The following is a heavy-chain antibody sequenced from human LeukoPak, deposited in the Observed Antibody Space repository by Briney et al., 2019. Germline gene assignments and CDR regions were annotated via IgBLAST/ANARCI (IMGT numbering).Heavy chain of an antibody. CDR1: GFTFSSYG. V-gene: IGHV3-33*01. CDR3: ARPPTVVTDGHYYYGMDV. D-gene: IGHD4-23*01. J-gene: IGHJ6*02. CDR2: IWYDGNKK. Sequence: SGGSLRLSCAASGFTFSSYGVHWVRQAPGKGLEWVAVIWYDGNKKYYADSVKGRFTISRDNSKNTLYLQMNSLRAEDTAVYYCARPPTVVTDGHYYYGMDVWGQGTTVTVSS.